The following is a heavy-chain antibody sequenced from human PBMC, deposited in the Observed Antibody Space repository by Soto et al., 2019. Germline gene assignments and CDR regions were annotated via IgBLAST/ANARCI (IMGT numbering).Heavy chain of an antibody. CDR2: FDPEDGET. D-gene: IGHD3-9*01. J-gene: IGHJ4*02. V-gene: IGHV1-24*01. CDR3: ATAGFYDILTGYQGTYFDY. CDR1: GYTLTELS. Sequence: ASVKVSCKVSGYTLTELSMHWVRQAPGKGLEWMGGFDPEDGETIYAQKFQGRVTMTEDTPTDTAYMELSSLRSEDTAVYYCATAGFYDILTGYQGTYFDYWGQGTLVTVSS.